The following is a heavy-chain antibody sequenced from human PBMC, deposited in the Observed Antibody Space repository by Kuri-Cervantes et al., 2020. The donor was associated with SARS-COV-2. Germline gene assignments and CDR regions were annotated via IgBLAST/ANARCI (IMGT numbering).Heavy chain of an antibody. J-gene: IGHJ6*02. V-gene: IGHV5-51*01. CDR2: IYPGDSDT. D-gene: IGHD3-10*01. CDR3: ARKPSGSGYNYGMDV. CDR1: GYSFTSYW. Sequence: KVSCKGTGYSFTSYWIGWVRQMPGKGLEWMGIIYPGDSDTRYSPSFQGQVTISADKSISTAYLQWSSLKASDTAMYYCARKPSGSGYNYGMDVWGQGTTVTVSS.